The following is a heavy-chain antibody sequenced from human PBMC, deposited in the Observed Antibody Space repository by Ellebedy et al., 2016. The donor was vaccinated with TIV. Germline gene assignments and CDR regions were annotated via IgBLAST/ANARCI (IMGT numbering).Heavy chain of an antibody. CDR2: ISSSSTI. D-gene: IGHD4-17*01. CDR1: GFTFSSYS. V-gene: IGHV3-48*04. CDR3: ARANDYGDYAFDY. J-gene: IGHJ4*02. Sequence: GESLKISXAASGFTFSSYSMNWVRQAPGKGLEWVSYISSSSTIYYADSVKGRFTISRDNAKNSLYLQMNSLRAEDTAVYYCARANDYGDYAFDYWGQGTLVTVSS.